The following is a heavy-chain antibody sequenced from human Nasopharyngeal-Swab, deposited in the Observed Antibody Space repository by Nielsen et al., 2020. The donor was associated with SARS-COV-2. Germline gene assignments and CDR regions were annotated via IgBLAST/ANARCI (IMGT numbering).Heavy chain of an antibody. J-gene: IGHJ3*02. CDR1: GYRFISYW. V-gene: IGHV5-51*01. CDR2: IYPGDSDT. CDR3: ARTAIEGGYYRGDAFDI. D-gene: IGHD3-22*01. Sequence: KVSCKGSGYRFISYWIGWVRQMPGKGLEWMGLIYPGDSDTRYSPSFQGQVTISADKSINTAYLQWSSLKASDTAMYYCARTAIEGGYYRGDAFDIWGQGTMVTVSS.